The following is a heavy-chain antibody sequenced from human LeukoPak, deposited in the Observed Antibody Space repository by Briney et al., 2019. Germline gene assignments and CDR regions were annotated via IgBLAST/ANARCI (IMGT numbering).Heavy chain of an antibody. J-gene: IGHJ4*02. D-gene: IGHD3-22*01. CDR3: ARDYYDSSGAGSL. Sequence: GGSLRLSCAASGFTVSSNYVSWVRQAPGKGLEWVSVIYSGGSTYYADSVKGRFTISRDNSKNTLYLQVNSLRAEDTAVYYCARDYYDSSGAGSLWGQGTLVTVSS. CDR2: IYSGGST. CDR1: GFTVSSNY. V-gene: IGHV3-66*02.